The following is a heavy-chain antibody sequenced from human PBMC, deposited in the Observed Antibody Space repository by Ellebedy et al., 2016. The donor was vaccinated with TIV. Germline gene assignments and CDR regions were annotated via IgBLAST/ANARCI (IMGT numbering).Heavy chain of an antibody. Sequence: GESLKISCRTSGFPFTDHYMNWVRQAPGKGLVWVSRITRDGRTTDYADSVKGRFTISRDDAENTVYLHMSSLRDEDTAVYFCVSEASIGGNVFFDYWGQGALVTVSS. V-gene: IGHV3-74*01. D-gene: IGHD3-16*01. CDR2: ITRDGRTT. CDR3: VSEASIGGNVFFDY. J-gene: IGHJ4*02. CDR1: GFPFTDHY.